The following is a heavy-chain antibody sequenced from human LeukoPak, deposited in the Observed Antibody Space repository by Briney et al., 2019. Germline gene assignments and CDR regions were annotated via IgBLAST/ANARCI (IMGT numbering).Heavy chain of an antibody. CDR2: ISGSGGST. J-gene: IGHJ4*02. CDR1: GFTFSSYD. V-gene: IGHV3-23*01. D-gene: IGHD5-18*01. CDR3: ARRATTERGHSYGLDF. Sequence: GGSLRLSCAASGFTFSSYDMTWVRQAPGKGLEWVSTISGSGGSTYYADSLTGRFTISRDNAKNSLYLQMNSLRAEDTAMYYCARRATTERGHSYGLDFWGQGTLVTVSS.